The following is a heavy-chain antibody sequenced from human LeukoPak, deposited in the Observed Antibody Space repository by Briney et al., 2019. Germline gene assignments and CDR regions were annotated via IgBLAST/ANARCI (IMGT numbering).Heavy chain of an antibody. CDR2: ISGSGGST. CDR3: AKDRVNVDTAMVTPRFDY. J-gene: IGHJ4*02. D-gene: IGHD5-18*01. Sequence: GGSLRLSCAASGFTFSSYAMSWVRQAPGKGLEWVSPISGSGGSTYYADSVKGRFTISRDNAKNTLYLQMNSLRAEDTAVYYCAKDRVNVDTAMVTPRFDYWGQGTLVTVSS. CDR1: GFTFSSYA. V-gene: IGHV3-23*01.